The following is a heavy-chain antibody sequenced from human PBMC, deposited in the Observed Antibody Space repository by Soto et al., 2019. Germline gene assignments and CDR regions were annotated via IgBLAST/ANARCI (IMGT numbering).Heavy chain of an antibody. J-gene: IGHJ5*02. V-gene: IGHV1-69*13. CDR2: IIPIFGTA. CDR3: ARGRCSSTSCYVAQWFDL. D-gene: IGHD2-2*01. Sequence: ASVKVSCKASGGTFSSYAISWVRQAPGQGLEWMGGIIPIFGTANYAQKFQGRVTITADESTSTAYMELSSLRSEDTAVYYCARGRCSSTSCYVAQWFDLWGQGTLVTVSS. CDR1: GGTFSSYA.